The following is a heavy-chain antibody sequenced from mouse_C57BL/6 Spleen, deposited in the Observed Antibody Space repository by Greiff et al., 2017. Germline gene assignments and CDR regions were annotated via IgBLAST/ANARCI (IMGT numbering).Heavy chain of an antibody. J-gene: IGHJ4*01. CDR1: GYTFTSYW. Sequence: QVQLQQSGTELVKPGASVKLSCKASGYTFTSYWMHWVKQRPGQGLEWIGNINPSNGGTNYNEKFKSKVTLTVDKSYSTAYLQLSSLTSEDSAVYYCARGRDSSGYDYYAMGYWGQGTSVTVSS. V-gene: IGHV1-53*01. D-gene: IGHD3-2*02. CDR3: ARGRDSSGYDYYAMGY. CDR2: INPSNGGT.